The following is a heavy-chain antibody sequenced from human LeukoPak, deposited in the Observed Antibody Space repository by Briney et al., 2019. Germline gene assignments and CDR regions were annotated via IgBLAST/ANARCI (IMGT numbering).Heavy chain of an antibody. V-gene: IGHV4-59*01. CDR2: IYYSGST. CDR3: ARADYYDSSGYYYGPPGDDAFDI. J-gene: IGHJ3*02. Sequence: SETLSLTCTVSGGSISSYYWSWLRQPPGKGLEWIGYIYYSGSTNYNPSLKSRVTISVDTSKNQFSLKLSSVTAADTAVYYCARADYYDSSGYYYGPPGDDAFDIWGQGTMVTVSS. CDR1: GGSISSYY. D-gene: IGHD3-22*01.